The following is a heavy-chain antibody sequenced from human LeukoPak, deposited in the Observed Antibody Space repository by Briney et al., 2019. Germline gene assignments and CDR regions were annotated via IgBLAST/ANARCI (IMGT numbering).Heavy chain of an antibody. CDR1: GGSISSGSYY. V-gene: IGHV4-39*01. Sequence: SETLSLTCTVSGGSISSGSYYWSWIRQPPGKGLEWIGEINHSGSTNYNPSLKSRVTISVDTSKNQFSLKLSSVTAADTAVYYCARQDYYDSSGYYDYFDYWGQGTLVTVSS. J-gene: IGHJ4*02. CDR3: ARQDYYDSSGYYDYFDY. CDR2: INHSGST. D-gene: IGHD3-22*01.